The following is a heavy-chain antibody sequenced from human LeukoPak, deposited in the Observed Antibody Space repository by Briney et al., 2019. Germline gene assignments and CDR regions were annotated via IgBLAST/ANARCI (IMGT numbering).Heavy chain of an antibody. CDR2: IYTSGST. CDR3: ARGATTSYYDFWSGFPGGTRYYYYYMGV. CDR1: GGSISSGSYY. J-gene: IGHJ6*03. D-gene: IGHD3-3*01. V-gene: IGHV4-61*02. Sequence: SETLSLTCTVSGGSISSGSYYWSWIRQPAGKGLEWIGRIYTSGSTNYNPSLKSRVTISVDTSKNQFSLKLSSVTAADTAVYYCARGATTSYYDFWSGFPGGTRYYYYYMGVWGKGTTVTVSS.